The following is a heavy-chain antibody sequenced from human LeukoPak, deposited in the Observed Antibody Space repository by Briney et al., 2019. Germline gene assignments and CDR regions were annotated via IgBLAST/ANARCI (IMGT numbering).Heavy chain of an antibody. V-gene: IGHV3-74*03. CDR1: GFTFSSDW. CDR2: INGDGRII. CDR3: VREVGAPGSFQH. D-gene: IGHD1-26*01. Sequence: GGSLRLSCAASGFTFSSDWMHWVRQAPGKGLVWISRINGDGRIIEHAESVKGRFTISRNNADNTLHLQMNSLRAEDTAVYHCVREVGAPGSFQHWGQGAPVTVSS. J-gene: IGHJ1*01.